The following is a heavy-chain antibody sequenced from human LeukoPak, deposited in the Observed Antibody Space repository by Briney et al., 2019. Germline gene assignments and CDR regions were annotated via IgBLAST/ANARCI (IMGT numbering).Heavy chain of an antibody. J-gene: IGHJ5*02. V-gene: IGHV4-39*01. CDR3: ARTGGYMVWGVQNWFEP. CDR1: GGSISSGSYY. CDR2: GTT. Sequence: SETLSLTCTVSGGSISSGSYYWGWVRQPPGKGLEWIGSGTTYYNPSLQSRVIISVDTSRNQFSLKLTTVTAADTAVYYCARTGGYMVWGVQNWFEPWGQGTLVTVSS. D-gene: IGHD3-10*01.